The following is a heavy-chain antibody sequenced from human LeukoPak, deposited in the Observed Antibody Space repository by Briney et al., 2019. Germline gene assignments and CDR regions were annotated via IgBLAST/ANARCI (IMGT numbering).Heavy chain of an antibody. D-gene: IGHD1-26*01. Sequence: GGSLRLSCAASGFTFSSYEMNWVRQAPGKGLEWVSYIISGGSTLYYADYVKGRFTLSRDNDKNSMYMQMHSMRAEETAVYYCARGIVGALYYFDYWGQGTLVTVSS. CDR2: IISGGSTL. CDR1: GFTFSSYE. CDR3: ARGIVGALYYFDY. J-gene: IGHJ4*02. V-gene: IGHV3-48*03.